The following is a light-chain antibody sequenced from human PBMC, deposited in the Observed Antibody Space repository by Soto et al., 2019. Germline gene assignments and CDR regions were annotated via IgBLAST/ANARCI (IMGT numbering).Light chain of an antibody. J-gene: IGLJ2*01. V-gene: IGLV2-23*01. Sequence: QSALTQPASVSGSPGQSITISCTGTSSDVGSYNLVSWYQQHPGKAPKLMIYEGSKWPSGVSNRFSGSKSGNTASLTISGLQAEDEADYYCCSNAGRSTHVVFGGGTKRPS. CDR2: EGS. CDR1: SSDVGSYNL. CDR3: CSNAGRSTHVV.